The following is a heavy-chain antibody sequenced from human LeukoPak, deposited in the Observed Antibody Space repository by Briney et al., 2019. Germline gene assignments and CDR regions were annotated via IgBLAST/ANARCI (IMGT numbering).Heavy chain of an antibody. J-gene: IGHJ6*02. Sequence: ASVKVSCKASGYTFTGYHIHWVRQAPGQGLEWMGWMNPNSGNTGYAQKFQGRVTMTRNTSISTAYMELSSLRSEDTAVYYCARGRNYDFWSAPWGNVWGQGTTVTVSS. CDR1: GYTFTGYH. V-gene: IGHV1-8*02. D-gene: IGHD3-3*01. CDR2: MNPNSGNT. CDR3: ARGRNYDFWSAPWGNV.